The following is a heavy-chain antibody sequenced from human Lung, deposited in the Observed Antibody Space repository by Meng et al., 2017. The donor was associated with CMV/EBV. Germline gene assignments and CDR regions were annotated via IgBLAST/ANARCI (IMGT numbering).Heavy chain of an antibody. CDR2: NYYRGSN. V-gene: IGHV4-59*08. D-gene: IGHD3-16*02. J-gene: IGHJ4*02. CDR1: GSPNLCYY. CDR3: ARHQNGRTYPLDY. Sequence: HRPDLERARPAVAPPLTCSCTGSPNLCYYWGWIRHPPRKGLEWIGNNYYRGSNNYNPSLASRVTISVDSSKNQFPLKQRSVTAADTAVYYCARHQNGRTYPLDYWGQGTRVHGAS.